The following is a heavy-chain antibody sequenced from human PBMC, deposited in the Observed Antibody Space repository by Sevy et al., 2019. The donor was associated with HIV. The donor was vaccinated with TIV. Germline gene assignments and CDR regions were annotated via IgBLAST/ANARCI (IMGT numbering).Heavy chain of an antibody. Sequence: SETLSLTCTVSGGSISNSDSYWGWIRQPPGKGLGWIRSIYYSGSTYYNPSLKSRVTLSVDTSKNQFSLKVNSVTAADTALYYCARRRVEDYYDSGTPPLVNGPFDIWGQGTMVTVSS. CDR1: GGSISNSDSY. D-gene: IGHD3-10*01. J-gene: IGHJ3*02. CDR3: ARRRVEDYYDSGTPPLVNGPFDI. V-gene: IGHV4-39*01. CDR2: IYYSGST.